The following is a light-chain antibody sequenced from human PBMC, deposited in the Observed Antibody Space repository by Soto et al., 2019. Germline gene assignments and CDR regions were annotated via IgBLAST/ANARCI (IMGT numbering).Light chain of an antibody. V-gene: IGKV3-11*01. J-gene: IGKJ3*01. Sequence: EVVLTQSPATLSLSPGERATLSCRASQSVSSYLAWYQQKPGQTPRLLIYDASNRATGIPARFSGSGSGTDFTLTISSLEPEDFAFYFCQQRGNWPPTFGPGTKVD. CDR2: DAS. CDR1: QSVSSY. CDR3: QQRGNWPPT.